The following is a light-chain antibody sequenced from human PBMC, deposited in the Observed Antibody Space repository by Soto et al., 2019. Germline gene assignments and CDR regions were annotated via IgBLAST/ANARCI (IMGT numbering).Light chain of an antibody. CDR1: QIVSSN. V-gene: IGKV3-15*01. Sequence: EIVMTQSPATLSVSPGERATLSCRASQIVSSNLAWYQQKPGQAPRLLIYGASTRATGIPARFSGSGSGTEFTLTISSLQSEDFAVYYCQHYNNWPRTFGQGTKVEIK. CDR3: QHYNNWPRT. CDR2: GAS. J-gene: IGKJ1*01.